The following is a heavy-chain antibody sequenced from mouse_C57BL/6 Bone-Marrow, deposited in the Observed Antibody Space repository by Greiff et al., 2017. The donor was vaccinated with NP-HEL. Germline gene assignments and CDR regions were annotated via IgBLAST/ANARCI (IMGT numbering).Heavy chain of an antibody. D-gene: IGHD1-1*01. V-gene: IGHV8-8*01. J-gene: IGHJ4*01. CDR2: IWWDDDK. CDR1: GFSLSTFGMG. CDR3: ARILYYYGSRGDAMDY. Sequence: QVTLKESGPGILQPSQTLSLTCSFSGFSLSTFGMGVGWIRQPSGKGLEWLAHIWWDDDKYYNPALKSRLTISKDTSKNQVFLKIANVDTADTATYYCARILYYYGSRGDAMDYWGQGTSVTVSS.